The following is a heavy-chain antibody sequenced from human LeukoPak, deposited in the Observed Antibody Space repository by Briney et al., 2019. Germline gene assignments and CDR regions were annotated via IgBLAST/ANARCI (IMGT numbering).Heavy chain of an antibody. D-gene: IGHD6-13*01. Sequence: GGSLRLSCAASGFTFSSYGMHWVRQAPGKGLEWVSSIGSSGSTFYGDSVKGRFTISRDNSQDTLFLQMNSLRVEDTAIYYCAKATARYSSSWYLAYWGQGILVTVSS. CDR3: AKATARYSSSWYLAY. CDR2: IGSSGST. J-gene: IGHJ4*02. CDR1: GFTFSSYG. V-gene: IGHV3-23*01.